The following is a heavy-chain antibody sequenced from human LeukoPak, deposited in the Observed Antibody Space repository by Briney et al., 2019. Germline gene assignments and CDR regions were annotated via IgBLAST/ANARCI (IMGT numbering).Heavy chain of an antibody. V-gene: IGHV4-59*01. D-gene: IGHD4-23*01. CDR3: ARDYGGNSAGFDP. CDR2: IYYSGGT. Sequence: SETLSLTCTVSGGSISSFYYNWIRQPPGKGLEWIGHIYYSGGTNYNPSLKSRVTISLDTSKNQFSLKLSSVTAADTAVYYCARDYGGNSAGFDPWGQGTVVTVSS. CDR1: GGSISSFY. J-gene: IGHJ5*02.